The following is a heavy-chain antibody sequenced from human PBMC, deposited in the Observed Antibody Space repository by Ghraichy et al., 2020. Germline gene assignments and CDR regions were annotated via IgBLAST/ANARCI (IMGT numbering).Heavy chain of an antibody. V-gene: IGHV4-38-2*02. D-gene: IGHD1-26*01. CDR2: MYHDGHT. J-gene: IGHJ6*02. CDR1: GGSINSLYY. Sequence: SETLSLTCTVSGGSINSLYYWGWIRQSPGKGLEWIGSMYHDGHTYYSPSIKSRVTISVDMSKKQFSLKVDSVTATDTAVYFCASRVGDTPNYYNAMDVWGQGTMVTVSS. CDR3: ASRVGDTPNYYNAMDV.